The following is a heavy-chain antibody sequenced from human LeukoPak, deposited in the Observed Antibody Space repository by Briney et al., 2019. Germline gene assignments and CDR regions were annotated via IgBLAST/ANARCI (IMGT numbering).Heavy chain of an antibody. V-gene: IGHV3-48*03. CDR1: EFIFSNYE. D-gene: IGHD3-3*01. CDR2: ISSTDNTV. Sequence: GGSLRLSCVAPEFIFSNYEMYWVRQAPGRGLEWVSYISSTDNTVYYADFVKGRFTISRDNAKNSLYLQMNSLRAEDTAVYYCASGSLWSGILEYWGQGTLVIVSS. CDR3: ASGSLWSGILEY. J-gene: IGHJ4*02.